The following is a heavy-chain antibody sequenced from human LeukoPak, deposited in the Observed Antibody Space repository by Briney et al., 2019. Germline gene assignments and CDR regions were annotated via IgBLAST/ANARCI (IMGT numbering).Heavy chain of an antibody. CDR2: INHSGST. CDR3: ARELATISMPRRPYGMDV. D-gene: IGHD5-12*01. V-gene: IGHV4-34*01. CDR1: GGSFSGYY. J-gene: IGHJ6*02. Sequence: SETLSLTCAVYGGSFSGYYWSWIRQPPGKGLEWIGEINHSGSTNYNPSLKSRVTISVDTSKNQFSLKLSSVTAADTAVYYCARELATISMPRRPYGMDVWGQGTTVTVSS.